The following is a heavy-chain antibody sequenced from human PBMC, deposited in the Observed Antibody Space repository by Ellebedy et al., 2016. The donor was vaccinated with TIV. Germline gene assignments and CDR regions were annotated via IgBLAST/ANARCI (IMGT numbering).Heavy chain of an antibody. V-gene: IGHV3-23*01. CDR1: GFTFSSYW. D-gene: IGHD3-16*01. CDR3: AKDQIGGDGRWVFDI. CDR2: IGRST. J-gene: IGHJ3*02. Sequence: GESLKISCAASGFTFSSYWMSWVRQAPGKGLEWISSIGRSTYYADSVKGRFTISRDNSKNTLYLQMNSLRAEDTAIYYCAKDQIGGDGRWVFDIWGQGTMVTVSS.